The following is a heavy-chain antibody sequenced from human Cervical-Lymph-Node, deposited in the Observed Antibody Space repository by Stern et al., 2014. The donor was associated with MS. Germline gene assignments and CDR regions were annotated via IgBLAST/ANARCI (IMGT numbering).Heavy chain of an antibody. Sequence: QVQLVESGSELKKPGASVKVSCKASGYTFTSYAMHWVRQAPGQGLEWMGWSCTSTGNPPYAQTFPGLFVFSLDTSVGTPHLQSSSLKAEDTAVYYCARNAGSSGWYDYWGQRTLVTVSP. J-gene: IGHJ4*02. V-gene: IGHV7-4-1*02. D-gene: IGHD6-19*01. CDR1: GYTFTSYA. CDR2: SCTSTGNP. CDR3: ARNAGSSGWYDY.